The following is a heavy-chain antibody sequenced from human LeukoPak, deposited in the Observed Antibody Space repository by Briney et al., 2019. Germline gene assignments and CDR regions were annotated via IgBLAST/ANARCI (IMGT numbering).Heavy chain of an antibody. Sequence: GGSLRLSCAASGFTFSSYGMSWVRQAPGKGLEWVANIKEDGSEKHYVDSVKGRFTISRDNAKNSLYLQMNSLRAEDTGVYYCAREWIQLWPSDYWGQGTLVTVSS. V-gene: IGHV3-7*01. D-gene: IGHD5-18*01. CDR2: IKEDGSEK. CDR3: AREWIQLWPSDY. J-gene: IGHJ4*02. CDR1: GFTFSSYG.